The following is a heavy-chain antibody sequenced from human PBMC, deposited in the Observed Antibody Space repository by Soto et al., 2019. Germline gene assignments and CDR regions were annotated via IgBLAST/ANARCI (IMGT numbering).Heavy chain of an antibody. V-gene: IGHV1-18*04. CDR1: GYTFSGYS. Sequence: KVSCKASGYTFSGYSITWVRQAPGQGLEWMGRISGYNGNTNYARTLRDRLTLTTDTSTSTAYMELRSLTSDDTAVYYCARDVFCGGAPACPDMDVWGQGTTVTVSS. CDR2: ISGYNGNT. D-gene: IGHD2-21*01. J-gene: IGHJ6*02. CDR3: ARDVFCGGAPACPDMDV.